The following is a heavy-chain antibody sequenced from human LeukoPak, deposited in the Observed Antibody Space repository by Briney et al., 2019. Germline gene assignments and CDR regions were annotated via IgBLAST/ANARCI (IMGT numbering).Heavy chain of an antibody. CDR1: GGSISSGGYY. Sequence: SETLSLTCTVSGGSISSGGYYWSWIRQHPGKGLEWIGYIYYSGSTYYNPSLKSRVTISVDTSKDQFSLKLSSVTAADTAVYYCARVPPGYRSSWYVGFDYWGQGTLVTVSS. CDR3: ARVPPGYRSSWYVGFDY. CDR2: IYYSGST. J-gene: IGHJ4*02. V-gene: IGHV4-31*03. D-gene: IGHD6-13*01.